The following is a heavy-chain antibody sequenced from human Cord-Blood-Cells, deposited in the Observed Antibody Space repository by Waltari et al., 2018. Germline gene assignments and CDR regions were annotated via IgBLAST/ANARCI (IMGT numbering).Heavy chain of an antibody. Sequence: EVQLVESGGGLVQPGGSLRLSCAASGFTFRSYAMGWVRPAPGKGLEWVSAISGSGGSTYYADSVKGRFTISRDNSMNTLYLQMNSLRAEDTAVYYCAKEPCCSSTSLDYWGQGTLVTVSS. V-gene: IGHV3-23*04. J-gene: IGHJ4*02. D-gene: IGHD2-2*01. CDR3: AKEPCCSSTSLDY. CDR2: ISGSGGST. CDR1: GFTFRSYA.